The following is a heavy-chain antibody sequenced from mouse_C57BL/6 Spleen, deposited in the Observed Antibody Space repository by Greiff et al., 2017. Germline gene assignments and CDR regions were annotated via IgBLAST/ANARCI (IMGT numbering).Heavy chain of an antibody. J-gene: IGHJ3*01. CDR3: TPDGYYPFAY. V-gene: IGHV14-4*01. D-gene: IGHD2-3*01. CDR2: IDPENGDT. CDR1: GFNIKDDY. Sequence: EVQLQQSGAELVRPGASVKLSCTASGFNIKDDYMHWVKQRPEQGLEWIGWIDPENGDTAYASKFQGKATITADTSSNTAYLQLSSLTSEDTAVYYCTPDGYYPFAYWGQGTLVTVSA.